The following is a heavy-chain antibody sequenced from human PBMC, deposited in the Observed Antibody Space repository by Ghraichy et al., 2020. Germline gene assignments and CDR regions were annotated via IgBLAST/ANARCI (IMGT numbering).Heavy chain of an antibody. J-gene: IGHJ4*02. CDR2: ISSSGDST. D-gene: IGHD3-10*01. Sequence: GGSLRLSCAASGFTFSNYAMGWVRQAPGKGLEWVSGISSSGDSTFYADSVKGRFTISRDNSKNTLYLQMNSLRAEDTAMYYCAKDSPGIPEYYFDYWGQGTLVTVSS. CDR3: AKDSPGIPEYYFDY. V-gene: IGHV3-23*01. CDR1: GFTFSNYA.